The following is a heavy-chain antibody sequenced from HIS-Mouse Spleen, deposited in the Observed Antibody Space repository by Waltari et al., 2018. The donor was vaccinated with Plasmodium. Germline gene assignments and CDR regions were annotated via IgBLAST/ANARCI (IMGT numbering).Heavy chain of an antibody. CDR1: GFTVSSHY. Sequence: EVQLVETGGGLLQPGGSLRLSCAASGFTVSSHYMSWVRQAPGKGLEWVSVIYSGGSTYYADSVKGRFTISRDNSKNTLYLQMNSLRAEDTAVYYCARYYDSSGYYFDYWGQGTLVTVSS. CDR2: IYSGGST. J-gene: IGHJ4*02. D-gene: IGHD3-22*01. CDR3: ARYYDSSGYYFDY. V-gene: IGHV3-53*02.